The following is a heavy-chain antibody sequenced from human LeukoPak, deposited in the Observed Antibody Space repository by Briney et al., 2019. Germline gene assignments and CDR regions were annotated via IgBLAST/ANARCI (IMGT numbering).Heavy chain of an antibody. V-gene: IGHV1-2*02. Sequence: GASVKVSCKASGYTFTGYYMHWVRQAPGQGLEWMGWINPNSGGTNYAQKFQGRVTMTRDTSISTAYMELSRLRSDDTAVYYCARATPTYYDILTGYSNAFDIWGQGTMVTVSS. CDR2: INPNSGGT. J-gene: IGHJ3*02. D-gene: IGHD3-9*01. CDR3: ARATPTYYDILTGYSNAFDI. CDR1: GYTFTGYY.